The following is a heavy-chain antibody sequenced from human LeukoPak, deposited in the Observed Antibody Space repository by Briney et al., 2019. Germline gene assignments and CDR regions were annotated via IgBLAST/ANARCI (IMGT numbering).Heavy chain of an antibody. J-gene: IGHJ4*02. V-gene: IGHV3-48*04. Sequence: GGSLRLSCAASGFTFSSYSMNWVRQAPGKGLEWVSYISSSSSTIYYADSVKGRFTISRDNAKNSLYLQMNSLRAEDTAVYYCAARLPFDYWGQGTLVTVSS. CDR1: GFTFSSYS. CDR2: ISSSSSTI. CDR3: AARLPFDY.